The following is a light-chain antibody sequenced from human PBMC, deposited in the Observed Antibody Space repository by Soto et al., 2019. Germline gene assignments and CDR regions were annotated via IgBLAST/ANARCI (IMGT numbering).Light chain of an antibody. J-gene: IGKJ3*01. CDR2: RAS. CDR1: QSISTW. V-gene: IGKV1-5*03. Sequence: DIQMTQSPSTVSASVGDRVTITCRASQSISTWLAWYQQKPGKAPKLLIFRASSLERGVPSRFSGSGSGTEFTLTISSLQPDEFATYYCQQYNSYPGTFGPGTKVDIK. CDR3: QQYNSYPGT.